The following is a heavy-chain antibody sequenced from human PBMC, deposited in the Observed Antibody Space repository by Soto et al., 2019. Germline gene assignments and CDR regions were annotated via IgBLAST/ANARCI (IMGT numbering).Heavy chain of an antibody. CDR2: IYSGGST. D-gene: IGHD3-3*01. V-gene: IGHV3-53*04. Sequence: GGSLRLSCAASGFTVSSNYMSWVRQAPGKGLEWVSVIYSGGSTYYADSVKGRFTISRHNSKNTLYLQMNSLRAEDTVVYYCARGYYDFWSGFDYWGQGTLVTVSS. CDR1: GFTVSSNY. J-gene: IGHJ4*02. CDR3: ARGYYDFWSGFDY.